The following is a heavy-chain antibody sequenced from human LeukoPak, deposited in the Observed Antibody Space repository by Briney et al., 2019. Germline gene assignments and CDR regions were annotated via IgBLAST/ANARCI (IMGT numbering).Heavy chain of an antibody. CDR2: INHSGST. V-gene: IGHV4-34*01. CDR1: GGSFSGYC. D-gene: IGHD2-2*01. CDR3: ARGPRYLFVVVPAAATSRRAFNI. J-gene: IGHJ3*02. Sequence: SETLSLTCAVYGGSFSGYCWSWIRQPPGKGLEWIGEINHSGSTNYNPSLKSRVTISVDTSKNQFSLKLSSVTAADTAVYYCARGPRYLFVVVPAAATSRRAFNIWGQGTMVTVSS.